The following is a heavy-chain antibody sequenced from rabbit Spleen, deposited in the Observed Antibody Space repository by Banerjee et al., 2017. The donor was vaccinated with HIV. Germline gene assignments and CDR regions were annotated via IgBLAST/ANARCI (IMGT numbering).Heavy chain of an antibody. CDR3: ETDLGGSNYYFNL. Sequence: QEQLVESGGGLVQPEGSLTLTCKASGFDFSSYFLSWVRQAPGKGLEWIGIIDNGKGSAASATWARGPFTISKTSSTTVTMRMPSLTAADTASYFCETDLGGSNYYFNLWGPGTLVTVS. J-gene: IGHJ4*01. CDR2: IDNGKGSA. CDR1: GFDFSSYFL. V-gene: IGHV1S45*01. D-gene: IGHD8-1*01.